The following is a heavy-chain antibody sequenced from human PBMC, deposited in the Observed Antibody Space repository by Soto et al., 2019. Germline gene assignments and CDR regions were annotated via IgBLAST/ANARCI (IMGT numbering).Heavy chain of an antibody. CDR1: GFRFEQYV. V-gene: IGHV3-9*01. J-gene: IGHJ4*02. Sequence: VQVVASGGGLVQPGRSLRLSCAVSGFRFEQYVMHWVRQAPGKGLECVSTVSPTGDTVAYADSVEGRFTVSRDNAKTSLYLQMNSLKGDATAFYYCLKDAPNGSIDDWGQGTLVTVSS. CDR2: VSPTGDTV. D-gene: IGHD3-10*01. CDR3: LKDAPNGSIDD.